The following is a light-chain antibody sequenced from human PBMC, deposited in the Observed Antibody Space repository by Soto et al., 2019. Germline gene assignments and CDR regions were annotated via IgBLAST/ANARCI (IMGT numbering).Light chain of an antibody. J-gene: IGKJ2*01. Sequence: EVVMTQSPATLSVSPGERATLSCRASQSVSRNLPWYQQKPGRAPRLLFYGASTRPTNIPPRCSGSGSGTEFTLTISSLQSEDFAVYYCQQYYHRPLYTFGQGTKLEIK. CDR3: QQYYHRPLYT. V-gene: IGKV3-15*01. CDR1: QSVSRN. CDR2: GAS.